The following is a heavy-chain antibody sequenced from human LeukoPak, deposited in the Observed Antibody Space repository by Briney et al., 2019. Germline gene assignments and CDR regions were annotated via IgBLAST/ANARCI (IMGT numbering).Heavy chain of an antibody. CDR1: GFTFSSYG. CDR2: ISSGSSTI. V-gene: IGHV3-48*02. D-gene: IGHD2-21*02. J-gene: IGHJ3*02. Sequence: PGRSLRLSCAASGFTFSSYGMNWVRQAPGKGLEWVSYISSGSSTIYYADSVKGRFTISRDNAKNSLCLQMNSLRDEDTAVYYCARESIVVVTAIRDAFDIWGQGTMVTVSS. CDR3: ARESIVVVTAIRDAFDI.